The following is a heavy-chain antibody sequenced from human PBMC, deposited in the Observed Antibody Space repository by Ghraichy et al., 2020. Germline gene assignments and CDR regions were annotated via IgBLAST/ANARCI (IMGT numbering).Heavy chain of an antibody. CDR3: ARAGTLDYGMDV. Sequence: SETLSLTCTVSGGSISSGDYYWSWIRQPPGKGLESIGYIYYSGSTYYNPSLRSRVSISVDTSKSQFSLKLSSVTAADTAVYYCARAGTLDYGMDVWGQGTTVTVSS. V-gene: IGHV4-30-4*01. CDR2: IYYSGST. CDR1: GGSISSGDYY. J-gene: IGHJ6*02.